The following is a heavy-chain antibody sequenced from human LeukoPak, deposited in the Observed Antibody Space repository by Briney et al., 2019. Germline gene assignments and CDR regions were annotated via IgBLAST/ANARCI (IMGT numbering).Heavy chain of an antibody. Sequence: PSETLSLTCTVSGGSISSYYWSWIRQPPGKGLEWIGYIYYSGSTNYIPSLKSRVTISVDTSKNQFSLKLSSVAAADTAVYYCARDPSARGGWGGDYYYGMDVWGQGTTVTVSS. CDR2: IYYSGST. J-gene: IGHJ6*02. V-gene: IGHV4-59*01. CDR3: ARDPSARGGWGGDYYYGMDV. CDR1: GGSISSYY. D-gene: IGHD6-19*01.